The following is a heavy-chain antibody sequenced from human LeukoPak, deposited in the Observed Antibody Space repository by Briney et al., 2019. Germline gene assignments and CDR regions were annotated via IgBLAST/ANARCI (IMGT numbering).Heavy chain of an antibody. D-gene: IGHD1-26*01. CDR1: GYTFTSYY. CDR2: IDPSGGST. V-gene: IGHV1-46*01. Sequence: ASVKVSCKTSGYTFTSYYIHWVRQAPGQGLEWMGLIDPSGGSTNYAQNFQGRVTMTRDTSTSTVYMELSSLRSEDTAVYYCARAQSGSYLGNWFDPWGQGTLVTVSS. J-gene: IGHJ5*02. CDR3: ARAQSGSYLGNWFDP.